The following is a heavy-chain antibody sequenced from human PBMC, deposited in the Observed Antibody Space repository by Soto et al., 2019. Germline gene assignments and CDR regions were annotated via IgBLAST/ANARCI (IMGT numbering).Heavy chain of an antibody. CDR1: GGTFSSYA. V-gene: IGHV1-69*13. Sequence: GASVKVSFKASGGTFSSYAISWVRQAPGQGLEWMGGIIPIFGTANYAQKFQGRVTITADESTSTAYMELSSLRSEDTAVYYCATVSKLYRWIDYWGQGTLVTVSS. CDR2: IIPIFGTA. CDR3: ATVSKLYRWIDY. D-gene: IGHD3-16*02. J-gene: IGHJ4*02.